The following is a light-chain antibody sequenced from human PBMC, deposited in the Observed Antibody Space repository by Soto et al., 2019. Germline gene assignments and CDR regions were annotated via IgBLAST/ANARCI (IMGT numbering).Light chain of an antibody. CDR2: AAS. CDR3: QQSYSTPLT. CDR1: QGISSY. Sequence: DIQMTQSPSSVSASVGDRVTITCRASQGISSYLNWYQQKPGKAPKLLIYAASSLQSGVPPRFSGSGSGTEFTLTISSLQPEDFATYYCQQSYSTPLTFGGGTRLEIK. J-gene: IGKJ5*01. V-gene: IGKV1-39*01.